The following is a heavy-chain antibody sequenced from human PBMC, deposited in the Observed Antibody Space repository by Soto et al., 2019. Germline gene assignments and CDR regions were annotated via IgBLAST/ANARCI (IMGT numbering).Heavy chain of an antibody. D-gene: IGHD3-10*01. J-gene: IGHJ4*02. Sequence: QVQLQESGPGLVKPSQTLSLTCTVSGGSISSGGYYWSWIRQHPGKGLEWIGYIYYSGSTYYNPSLKSRVTIAAYPSQDRFSLKLCSVTAAVPAVYSWARVKVRGDTADYWGQGTLVTVSS. CDR2: IYYSGST. CDR3: ARVKVRGDTADY. CDR1: GGSISSGGYY. V-gene: IGHV4-31*03.